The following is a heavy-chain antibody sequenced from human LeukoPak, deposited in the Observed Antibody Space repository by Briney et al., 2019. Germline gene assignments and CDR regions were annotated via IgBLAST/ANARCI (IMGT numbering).Heavy chain of an antibody. J-gene: IGHJ4*02. CDR2: IYYSGST. CDR3: ARHSESGYPYHPDY. Sequence: SETLSLTCTVSGGSISSSSYYWGWIRQPPGKGLEWLGSIYYSGSTYYNPSLKSRVTISVDTSKNQFSLKLSSVTAADTAVYYCARHSESGYPYHPDYWGQGTLVTVSS. D-gene: IGHD3-3*01. V-gene: IGHV4-39*01. CDR1: GGSISSSSYY.